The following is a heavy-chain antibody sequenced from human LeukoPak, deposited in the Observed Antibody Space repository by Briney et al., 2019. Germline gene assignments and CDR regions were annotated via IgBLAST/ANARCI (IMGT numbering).Heavy chain of an antibody. CDR2: VYSGGTT. V-gene: IGHV3-66*01. CDR3: ARGPLWELPVDY. D-gene: IGHD1-26*01. J-gene: IGHJ4*02. Sequence: GGSLRLSCAVSGIPFKKYGMHWVRQAPGKGLDLVSVVYSGGTTYYADSVKGRFTISRDNSKNTLYLQMNSLRAEDTAVYYCARGPLWELPVDYWGQGTLVTVSS. CDR1: GIPFKKYG.